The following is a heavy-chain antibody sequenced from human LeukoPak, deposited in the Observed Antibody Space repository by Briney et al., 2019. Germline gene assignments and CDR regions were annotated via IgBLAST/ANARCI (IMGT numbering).Heavy chain of an antibody. J-gene: IGHJ4*02. V-gene: IGHV3-48*01. CDR1: GFTFSSYS. Sequence: GGSLRLSCAASGFTFSSYSMNWVRQAPGKGLEWVSYISSSSSTIYYADSVKGRFTISRDNAKNSLYLQMNSLRAEDTAVYYCARRYSSSSPLFDYWGQGTLVTVSS. D-gene: IGHD6-13*01. CDR2: ISSSSSTI. CDR3: ARRYSSSSPLFDY.